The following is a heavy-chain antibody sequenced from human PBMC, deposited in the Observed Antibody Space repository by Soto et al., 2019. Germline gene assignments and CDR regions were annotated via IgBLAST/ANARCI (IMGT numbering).Heavy chain of an antibody. J-gene: IGHJ6*02. Sequence: GGSLRLSCAASGFTFNSYAMSWVRQAPGKGLEWVSAISGSGDSTYYADSVKGRFTISRDNSKNTLYLQMNSLRAEDTAVYYCASEILYGMDVWGQGTTVTVSS. CDR3: ASEILYGMDV. CDR2: ISGSGDST. V-gene: IGHV3-23*01. CDR1: GFTFNSYA.